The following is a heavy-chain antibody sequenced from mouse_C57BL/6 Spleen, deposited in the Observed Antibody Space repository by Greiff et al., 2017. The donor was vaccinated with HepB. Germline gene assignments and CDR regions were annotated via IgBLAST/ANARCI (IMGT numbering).Heavy chain of an antibody. J-gene: IGHJ4*01. V-gene: IGHV7-3*01. CDR2: IRNKANGYTT. CDR1: GFTFTDYY. CDR3: ARDYSAMDY. Sequence: VQLKQSGGGLVQPGGSLSLSCAASGFTFTDYYMSWVRQPPGKALEWLGFIRNKANGYTTEYSASVKGRFTISRDNSQSILYLQMNALRAEDSATYYCARDYSAMDYWGQGTSVTVSS. D-gene: IGHD2-12*01.